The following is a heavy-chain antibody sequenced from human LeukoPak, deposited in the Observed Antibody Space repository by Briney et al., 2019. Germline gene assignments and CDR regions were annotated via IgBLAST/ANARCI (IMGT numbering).Heavy chain of an antibody. Sequence: PSETLSLTCTVSGGSTSSYYWSWIRQPPGKGLEWIGYIYYSGSTNYNPSLKSRVTISVDTSKNQFSLKLSSVTAADTAVYYCARTASGSYSWIDAFDIWGQGTMVTVSS. D-gene: IGHD1-26*01. J-gene: IGHJ3*02. CDR2: IYYSGST. CDR3: ARTASGSYSWIDAFDI. V-gene: IGHV4-59*01. CDR1: GGSTSSYY.